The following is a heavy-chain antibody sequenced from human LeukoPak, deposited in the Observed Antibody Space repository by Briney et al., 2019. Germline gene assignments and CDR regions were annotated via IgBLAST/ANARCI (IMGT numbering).Heavy chain of an antibody. CDR1: GFTVGSNY. CDR3: ARALYGTGSYFEA. Sequence: AGSLRLSCAASGFTVGSNYMSWVRQAPGKGLQWVSFLYSVGTTYYPDSVKGRFTISRDDSKNTVYLQMNSLRTDDADVYYCARALYGTGSYFEAWGQGTMATVSS. CDR2: LYSVGTT. J-gene: IGHJ4*02. D-gene: IGHD3-10*01. V-gene: IGHV3-66*02.